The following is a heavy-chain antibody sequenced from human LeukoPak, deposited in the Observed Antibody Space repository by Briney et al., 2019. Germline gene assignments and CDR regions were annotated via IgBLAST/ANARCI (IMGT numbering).Heavy chain of an antibody. V-gene: IGHV4-59*01. CDR1: GGSISSYY. D-gene: IGHD2-21*02. CDR3: AREDCGGDCYSN. CDR2: IYYSGST. Sequence: PSETLSLTCTVSGGSISSYYWSWIRQPPGKGLEWIGYIYYSGSTSYNPSLKSRVTISVDTSKNQFSLKLSSVTAADTAVYYCAREDCGGDCYSNWGQGTLVTVSS. J-gene: IGHJ4*02.